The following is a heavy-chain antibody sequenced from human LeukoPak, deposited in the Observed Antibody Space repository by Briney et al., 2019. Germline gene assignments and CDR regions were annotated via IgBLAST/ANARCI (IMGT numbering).Heavy chain of an antibody. J-gene: IGHJ3*02. V-gene: IGHV1-3*01. CDR1: GYTFTSYA. CDR2: INAGNGNT. Sequence: ASVKVSCKASGYTFTSYAMHWVRQAPGQRLEWMGWINAGNGNTKYSQKFQGRVTITRDTSASTAYMELSSLRSEDTAVYYCARVSIALLWLGEEDGENAFDIWGQGTMVTVSS. D-gene: IGHD3-10*01. CDR3: ARVSIALLWLGEEDGENAFDI.